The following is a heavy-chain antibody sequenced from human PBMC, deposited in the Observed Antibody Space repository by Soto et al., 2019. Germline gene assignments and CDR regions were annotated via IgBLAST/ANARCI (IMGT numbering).Heavy chain of an antibody. CDR2: ISYDGSDK. CDR1: GFTFSSYG. V-gene: IGHV3-30*18. J-gene: IGHJ1*01. Sequence: PGGSLRLSCAASGFTFSSYGMHWVRQAPGKGLEWVAVISYDGSDKYYADSVKGRFTISRDNSNNTLYLQMDSLRAEDTAVYYCAKGVVVATTSFQHWGQGT. D-gene: IGHD2-15*01. CDR3: AKGVVVATTSFQH.